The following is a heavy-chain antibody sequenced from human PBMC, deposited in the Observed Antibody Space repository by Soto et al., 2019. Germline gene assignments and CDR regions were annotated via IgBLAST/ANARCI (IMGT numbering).Heavy chain of an antibody. J-gene: IGHJ4*02. CDR1: GFSFTSYG. Sequence: GSLRLSCAASGFSFTSYGMTWVRQAPGKGLEWVSLISSSGSFTYYAKSLKGRFAISRDNAKNSLYLQMDSLRAEDTAAYYCARATGNPYYFDYWGQGTLVTVSS. CDR2: ISSSGSFT. V-gene: IGHV3-21*06. CDR3: ARATGNPYYFDY.